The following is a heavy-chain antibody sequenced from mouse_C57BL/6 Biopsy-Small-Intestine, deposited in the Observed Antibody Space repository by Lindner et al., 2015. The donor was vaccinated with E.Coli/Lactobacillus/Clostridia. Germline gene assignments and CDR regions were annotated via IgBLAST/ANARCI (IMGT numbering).Heavy chain of an antibody. D-gene: IGHD1-1*01. CDR3: ARNYYGSGFDY. CDR1: GYAFSSYW. J-gene: IGHJ2*01. CDR2: IYPGDGDT. Sequence: QLQESGAELVKPGASVKISCKASGYAFSSYWMNWVKQRPGKGLEWIGQIYPGDGDTNYNGKFKGKATLTADKSSSTAYMQLSSLTSEDSAVYFCARNYYGSGFDYWGQGTTLTVSS. V-gene: IGHV1-80*01.